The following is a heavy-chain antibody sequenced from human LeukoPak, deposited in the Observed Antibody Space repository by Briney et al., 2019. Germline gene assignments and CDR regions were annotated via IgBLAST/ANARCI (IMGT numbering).Heavy chain of an antibody. V-gene: IGHV3-21*01. Sequence: GGSLRLSCAASGFTFSSYSMNWVRQAPGKGLEWVSSISSSSSYIYYADSAKGRFTISRDNAKNPLYLQMNSLRAEDTAVYYCAREYCSGGSCHFDYWGQGTLVTVSS. D-gene: IGHD2-15*01. J-gene: IGHJ4*02. CDR2: ISSSSSYI. CDR3: AREYCSGGSCHFDY. CDR1: GFTFSSYS.